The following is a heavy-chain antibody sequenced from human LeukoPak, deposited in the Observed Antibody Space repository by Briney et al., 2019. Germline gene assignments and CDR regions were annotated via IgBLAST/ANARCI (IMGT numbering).Heavy chain of an antibody. D-gene: IGHD3-3*01. CDR2: IYYSGST. Sequence: PSETLSLTCTVSGGSISSYYWSWIRQPPGKGLEGIGYIYYSGSTNYNPSLKSRVTISVDTSKNQFSLKLSSVTAADTAVYYCARHKGYYDFWSGYYNRHNWFDPWGQGTLVTVSS. CDR3: ARHKGYYDFWSGYYNRHNWFDP. J-gene: IGHJ5*02. CDR1: GGSISSYY. V-gene: IGHV4-59*08.